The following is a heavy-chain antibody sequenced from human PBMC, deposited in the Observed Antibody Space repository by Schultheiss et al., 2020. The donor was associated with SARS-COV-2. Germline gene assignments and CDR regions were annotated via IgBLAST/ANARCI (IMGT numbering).Heavy chain of an antibody. J-gene: IGHJ6*02. CDR2: IWYDGSNK. V-gene: IGHV3-33*01. Sequence: GGSLRLSCAASGFTFSSYGMHWVRQAPGKGLEWVAVIWYDGSNKYYADSVKGRFTISRDNSKNTLYLQMNSLRAEDTAVYYCARDLDCGGDCRVINPNTDGSYGMDVWGQGTTVTVSS. CDR3: ARDLDCGGDCRVINPNTDGSYGMDV. CDR1: GFTFSSYG. D-gene: IGHD2-21*01.